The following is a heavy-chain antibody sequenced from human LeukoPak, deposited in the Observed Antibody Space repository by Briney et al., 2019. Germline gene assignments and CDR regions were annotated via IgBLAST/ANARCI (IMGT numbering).Heavy chain of an antibody. CDR2: SSDSGGSR. Sequence: GGSLRLSCTVSGITLSNYGMSWVRQAQGKGLEWVAGSSDSGGSRNYADSVKGRFTVSRDNPKNTLYLQMISLRTEDTAVYFCAKRGVVIRVILVGFHKEAYYFDSWGQGALVTVSS. CDR1: GITLSNYG. D-gene: IGHD3-22*01. J-gene: IGHJ4*02. CDR3: AKRGVVIRVILVGFHKEAYYFDS. V-gene: IGHV3-23*01.